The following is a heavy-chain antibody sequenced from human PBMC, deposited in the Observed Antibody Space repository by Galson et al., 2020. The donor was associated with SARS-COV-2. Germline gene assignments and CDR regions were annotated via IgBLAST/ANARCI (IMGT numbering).Heavy chain of an antibody. CDR3: ARLSSSWYEGFDF. Sequence: ASETLSLTCTVPDGSLTDYYWTWIRQPPGKGLDYIGYVFHTGTTNYSPPLKSRVTISVDTSKNRFSLKLTSVSAANTAVYYGARLSSSWYEGFDFWGQGALVTVSS. CDR1: DGSLTDYY. CDR2: VFHTGTT. D-gene: IGHD6-13*01. V-gene: IGHV4-59*01. J-gene: IGHJ4*02.